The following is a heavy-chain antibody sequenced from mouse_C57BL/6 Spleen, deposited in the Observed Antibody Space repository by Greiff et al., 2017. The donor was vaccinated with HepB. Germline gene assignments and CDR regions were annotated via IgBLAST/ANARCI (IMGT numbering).Heavy chain of an antibody. V-gene: IGHV1-64*01. CDR1: GYTFTSYW. CDR3: ARPMTTVGTFDY. Sequence: QVQLQQPGAELVKPGASVKLSCKASGYTFTSYWMHWVKQRPGQGLEWIGMIHPTSGSTNYNEKFKSKATLTVAKSSSTAYMQLSSLTSEDSSVYYCARPMTTVGTFDYWGQGTTLTVSS. J-gene: IGHJ2*01. D-gene: IGHD1-1*01. CDR2: IHPTSGST.